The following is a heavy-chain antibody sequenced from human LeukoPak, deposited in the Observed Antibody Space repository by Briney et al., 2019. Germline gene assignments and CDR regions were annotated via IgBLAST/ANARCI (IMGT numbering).Heavy chain of an antibody. J-gene: IGHJ4*02. Sequence: GGSLRLSCAASRFTFSSYATSWVRQAPGKGLEWVSAISDSGGSTYYADSVKGRFTISRDNSKNTLYLQMNSLRAEDTAVYYCAKIAVAGKSHLDYWGQGTLVTVSS. CDR2: ISDSGGST. CDR3: AKIAVAGKSHLDY. CDR1: RFTFSSYA. V-gene: IGHV3-23*01. D-gene: IGHD6-19*01.